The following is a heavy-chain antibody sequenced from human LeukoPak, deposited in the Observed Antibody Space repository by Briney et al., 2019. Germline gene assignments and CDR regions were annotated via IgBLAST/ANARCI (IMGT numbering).Heavy chain of an antibody. J-gene: IGHJ4*02. D-gene: IGHD3-22*01. Sequence: PSETLSLTCAVYGGSFSGYYWSWIRQPPGKGLEWIGEINHSGSTNYNPSLKSRVTISVDTSKNQFSLKLSSVTAADTAVYYCARGAGATYCYDSSGYYFDYWGQGTLVTVSS. CDR1: GGSFSGYY. CDR3: ARGAGATYCYDSSGYYFDY. CDR2: INHSGST. V-gene: IGHV4-34*01.